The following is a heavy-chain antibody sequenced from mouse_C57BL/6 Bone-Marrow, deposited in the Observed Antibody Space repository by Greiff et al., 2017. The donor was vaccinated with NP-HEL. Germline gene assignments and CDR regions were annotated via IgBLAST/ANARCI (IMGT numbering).Heavy chain of an antibody. J-gene: IGHJ1*03. Sequence: QVQLQQPGAELVRPGPSVTLSCTASGYTFTSYWMHWVKQRPGQGLEWIGVIDPSDSYTNYHQKFTGKATLTVDPSSSTAYMQLSSLTSEDAAVYYCAIYYDYGDWYVDVWGRGTTVTVSA. V-gene: IGHV1-59*01. CDR1: GYTFTSYW. CDR3: AIYYDYGDWYVDV. D-gene: IGHD2-4*01. CDR2: IDPSDSYT.